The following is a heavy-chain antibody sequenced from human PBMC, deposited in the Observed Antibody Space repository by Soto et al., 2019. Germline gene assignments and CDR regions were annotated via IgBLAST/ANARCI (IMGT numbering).Heavy chain of an antibody. J-gene: IGHJ4*02. Sequence: EVQLVESGGGLVQPGGSLRLSCPASGFTFSSYWMHWVRQAPGKGLVWVSRINSDGSSTSYADSVKGRFTISRDNAKNTLYLEMNILRAEDTAVYYCVRTSLVVAASTREDYWGQGTLVTVSS. CDR2: INSDGSST. D-gene: IGHD2-15*01. V-gene: IGHV3-74*01. CDR1: GFTFSSYW. CDR3: VRTSLVVAASTREDY.